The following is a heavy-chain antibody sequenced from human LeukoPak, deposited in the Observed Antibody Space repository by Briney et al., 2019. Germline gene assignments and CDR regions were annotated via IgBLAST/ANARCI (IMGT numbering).Heavy chain of an antibody. CDR3: ARVRDYYDSSGYFYY. V-gene: IGHV4-34*01. J-gene: IGHJ4*02. Sequence: SETLSLTCGVYGGSFSGYFWRWVRQPPGKGLEWIGDVSHTGSTYYNPSLKSRVTISVDTSKNQFSLKLSSVTAADTAVYYCARVRDYYDSSGYFYYWGQGTLVTVSS. CDR2: VSHTGST. CDR1: GGSFSGYF. D-gene: IGHD3-22*01.